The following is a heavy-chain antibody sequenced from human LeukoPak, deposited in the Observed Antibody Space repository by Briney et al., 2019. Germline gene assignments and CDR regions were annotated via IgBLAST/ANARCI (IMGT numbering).Heavy chain of an antibody. CDR2: IIPIFGTA. CDR3: ARMTTVTVGAFDI. V-gene: IGHV1-69*05. CDR1: GGTFSSYA. D-gene: IGHD4-17*01. Sequence: GASVKVSCKASGGTFSSYAISWVRQAPGQGLEWMGGIIPIFGTANYAQKFQGRVTMTRDTSTSTVYMELSSLRSEDTAVYYCARMTTVTVGAFDIWGQGTMVTVSS. J-gene: IGHJ3*02.